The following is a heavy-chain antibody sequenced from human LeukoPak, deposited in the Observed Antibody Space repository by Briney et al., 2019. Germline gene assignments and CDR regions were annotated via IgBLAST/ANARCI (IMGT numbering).Heavy chain of an antibody. D-gene: IGHD3-10*01. CDR1: GYSISSGYY. V-gene: IGHV4-38-2*02. J-gene: IGHJ4*02. CDR3: ARGNYGSGTYYTHFDY. CDR2: VYHSGST. Sequence: SETLSLTCSVFGYSISSGYYWCWIRQPPGKGLGWIGSVYHSGSTYHNPSLNSGATTSVVMYKNQFSLKLSSTTAAAAAVYYCARGNYGSGTYYTHFDYWGQGTLVTVSS.